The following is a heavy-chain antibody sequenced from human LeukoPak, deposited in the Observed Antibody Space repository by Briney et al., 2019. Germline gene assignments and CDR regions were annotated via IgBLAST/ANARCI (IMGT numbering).Heavy chain of an antibody. CDR1: GGTFSSYA. CDR3: ARDDPNECTNGVCYSRFDY. J-gene: IGHJ4*02. CDR2: IIPIFGTA. Sequence: ASVKVSCKASGGTFSSYAISWVRQAAGQGLEWMGRIIPIFGTANYAQKFQGRVTITTDESTSTAYMELSSLRSEDTAVYYCARDDPNECTNGVCYSRFDYWGQGTLVTVSS. D-gene: IGHD2-8*01. V-gene: IGHV1-69*05.